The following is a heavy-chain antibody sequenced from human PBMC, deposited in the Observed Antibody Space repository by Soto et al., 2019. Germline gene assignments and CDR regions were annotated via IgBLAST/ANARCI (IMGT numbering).Heavy chain of an antibody. CDR1: GFTFSSYA. Sequence: EVQLLESGGGLVQPGGSLRLSCAASGFTFSSYAMSWVRQAPRKGLEWVSAISGSGGSTYYAYSVKGRFTISRDNSKNTLYLQMNSLRAEDTAVSYCAKAEHGWYSSGLYYGYWGQGTLVNVSS. CDR3: AKAEHGWYSSGLYYGY. D-gene: IGHD6-19*01. J-gene: IGHJ4*02. V-gene: IGHV3-23*01. CDR2: ISGSGGST.